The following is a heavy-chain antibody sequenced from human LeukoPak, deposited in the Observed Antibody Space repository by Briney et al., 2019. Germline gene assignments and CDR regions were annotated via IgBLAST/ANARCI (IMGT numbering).Heavy chain of an antibody. CDR3: ARGLAISPYYYYYMDV. Sequence: SETLSLTCTVSGGSISSYYWSWIRQPPGKGLEWIGYIYYSGSTNYNPSLKSRVTISVDTSMNQFSLKLSSVTAADTAVYYCARGLAISPYYYYYMDVWGKGTTVTVSS. CDR1: GGSISSYY. J-gene: IGHJ6*03. V-gene: IGHV4-59*01. CDR2: IYYSGST. D-gene: IGHD3-3*01.